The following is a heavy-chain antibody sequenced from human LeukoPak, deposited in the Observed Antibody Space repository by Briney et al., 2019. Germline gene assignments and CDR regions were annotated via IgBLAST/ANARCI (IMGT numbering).Heavy chain of an antibody. V-gene: IGHV3-9*01. Sequence: GGSLRLSCAASGFTFDDYAMHWVRQAPGKGLEWVSGISWNSGSIGYADSVKGRFTISRDNAKNSLYLQMNSLRAEDTAVYYCARDCSGGSCYWGQGTLVTVSS. D-gene: IGHD2-15*01. CDR3: ARDCSGGSCY. CDR2: ISWNSGSI. J-gene: IGHJ4*02. CDR1: GFTFDDYA.